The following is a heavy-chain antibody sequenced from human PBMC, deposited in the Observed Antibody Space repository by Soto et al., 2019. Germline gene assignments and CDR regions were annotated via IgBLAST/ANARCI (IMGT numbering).Heavy chain of an antibody. D-gene: IGHD3-10*01. J-gene: IGHJ5*01. Sequence: GGSLKLSCAVSGFTFSDYYMSWIRQVPGKGLEWVSYISSSGIYTNYADSLKGRSTISGDNAKNSQYLQINSLRAEDTAIYYCATLLGGVTTFDSWGQGT. CDR1: GFTFSDYY. V-gene: IGHV3-11*03. CDR2: ISSSGIYT. CDR3: ATLLGGVTTFDS.